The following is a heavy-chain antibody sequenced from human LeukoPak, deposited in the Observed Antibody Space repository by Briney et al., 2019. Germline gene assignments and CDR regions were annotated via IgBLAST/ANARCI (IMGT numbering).Heavy chain of an antibody. V-gene: IGHV4-59*01. CDR1: GGSISSYY. Sequence: SETLSLTCTVSGGSISSYYWSWIRQPPGKGLEWIGCIHYSGSTNYNPSLKSRVTILVDTSKNQFSLKLSSVTAADTAVYYCARVEEGYGSGRRENYYYYYMDVWGKGTTVTISS. CDR3: ARVEEGYGSGRRENYYYYYMDV. D-gene: IGHD3-10*01. CDR2: IHYSGST. J-gene: IGHJ6*03.